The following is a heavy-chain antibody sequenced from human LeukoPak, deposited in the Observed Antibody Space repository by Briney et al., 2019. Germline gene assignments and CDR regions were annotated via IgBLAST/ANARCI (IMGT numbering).Heavy chain of an antibody. V-gene: IGHV3-53*01. J-gene: IGHJ3*02. CDR3: MTSYYDSSVRGGTFDI. D-gene: IGHD3-22*01. CDR1: GFTVSSNS. Sequence: GGSLRLSCTVSGFTVSSNSMSWVRQAPGKGLEWVSFIYSSVTHYSDSVKGRFTISRDNSKNTLFLQMNSLRAEDTAVYYCMTSYYDSSVRGGTFDIWGQGTMVTVSS. CDR2: IYSSVT.